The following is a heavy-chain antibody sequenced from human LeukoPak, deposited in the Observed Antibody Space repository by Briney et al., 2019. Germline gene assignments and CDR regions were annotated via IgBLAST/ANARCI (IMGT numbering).Heavy chain of an antibody. V-gene: IGHV4-34*01. CDR1: GGSFSGYY. CDR3: ARSRKLGSGSYYKSYYYYYYGMDV. J-gene: IGHJ6*02. Sequence: SETLSLTCAVYGGSFSGYYWSWIHQPPGKGLEWIGEINHSGSTNYNPSLKSRVTISVDTSKNQFSLKLSSVTAADTAVYYCARSRKLGSGSYYKSYYYYYYGMDVWGQGTTVTVSS. CDR2: INHSGST. D-gene: IGHD3-10*01.